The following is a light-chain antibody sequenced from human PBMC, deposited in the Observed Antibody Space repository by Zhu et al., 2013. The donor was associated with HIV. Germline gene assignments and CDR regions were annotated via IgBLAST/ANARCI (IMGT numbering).Light chain of an antibody. J-gene: IGKJ1*01. CDR3: MQALQTPPWT. Sequence: EVVLTQSPGTLSLSPGERATLSCRASQSVYNSQLAWYQQKPGQAPRLLIYGASSRATGIPDRFSGSGSGTDFTLKISRVEAEDVGVYYCMQALQTPPWTFGQGTKVEIK. CDR1: QSVYNSQ. CDR2: GAS. V-gene: IGKV3-20*01.